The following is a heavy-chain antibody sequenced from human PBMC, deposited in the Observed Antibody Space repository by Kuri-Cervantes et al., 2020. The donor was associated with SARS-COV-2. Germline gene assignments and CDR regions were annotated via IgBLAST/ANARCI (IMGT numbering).Heavy chain of an antibody. CDR1: GFTFSDYY. J-gene: IGHJ5*02. D-gene: IGHD6-13*01. V-gene: IGHV3-11*04. CDR3: ARGRRVKRQLAFDP. CDR2: ISSSGSTI. Sequence: GGSLRLSCAASGFTFSDYYMSWIRQAPGKGLEWVSYISSSGSTIYYADSVKGRFTISRDNAKNSLYLQMNSLRAEDTAVYYCARGRRVKRQLAFDPWGQGTLVTVSS.